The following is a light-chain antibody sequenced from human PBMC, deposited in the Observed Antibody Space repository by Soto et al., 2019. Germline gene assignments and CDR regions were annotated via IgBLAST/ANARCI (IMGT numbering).Light chain of an antibody. Sequence: QSALTQPRSVSGSPGQSVTISCTGTSSDVGGYNYVSWYQQHPGKAPTLMIYDVSKRPSGVPDRCSGSKSGNTASLTISGLQAEDEADYYCCSYAGSYTRVFGGGTKLTVL. CDR2: DVS. CDR3: CSYAGSYTRV. J-gene: IGLJ2*01. CDR1: SSDVGGYNY. V-gene: IGLV2-11*01.